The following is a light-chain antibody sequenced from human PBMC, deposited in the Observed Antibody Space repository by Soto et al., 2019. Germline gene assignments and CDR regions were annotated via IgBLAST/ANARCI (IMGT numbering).Light chain of an antibody. CDR1: SSNIGSNT. V-gene: IGLV1-44*01. J-gene: IGLJ2*01. CDR2: NNN. CDR3: SAWDDSLNGPV. Sequence: QSVLTQPPSASGTPGQRVIISCYGSSSNIGSNTVNWYQQVPGTAPRLLIYNNNQWPSGVPDRFSGSKSGTSASLAISGLQSGDEADYYCSAWDDSLNGPVFGGGTKLTVL.